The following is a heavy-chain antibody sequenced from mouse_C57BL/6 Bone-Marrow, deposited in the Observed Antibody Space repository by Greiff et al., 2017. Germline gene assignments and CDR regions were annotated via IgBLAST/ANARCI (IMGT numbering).Heavy chain of an antibody. V-gene: IGHV14-4*01. Sequence: EVKVVESGAELVRPGASVKLSCTASGFNIKDDYMHWVKQRPEQGLEWIGWIDPENGDTEYASKFQGKATITADTSSNTAYLQLSSLTSEDTAVYYCTYYYAWFAYWGQGTLVTVSA. CDR3: TYYYAWFAY. J-gene: IGHJ3*01. D-gene: IGHD1-1*02. CDR2: IDPENGDT. CDR1: GFNIKDDY.